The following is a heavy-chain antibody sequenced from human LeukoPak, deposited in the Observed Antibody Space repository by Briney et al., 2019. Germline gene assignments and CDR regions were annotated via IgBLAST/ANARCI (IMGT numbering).Heavy chain of an antibody. CDR1: GGSFSGYY. CDR2: INHSGGT. D-gene: IGHD6-13*01. J-gene: IGHJ6*02. Sequence: SETLSLTCAVYGGSFSGYYWSWIRQPPGKGLEWIGEINHSGGTNYNPSLKSRVTISVDTSKNQFSLKLSSVTAADTAVYYCARFGYSSSWDYGMDVWGQGTTVTVSS. V-gene: IGHV4-34*01. CDR3: ARFGYSSSWDYGMDV.